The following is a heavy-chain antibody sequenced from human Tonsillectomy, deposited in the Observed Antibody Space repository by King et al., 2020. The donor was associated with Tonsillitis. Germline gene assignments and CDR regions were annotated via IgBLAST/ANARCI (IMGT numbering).Heavy chain of an antibody. D-gene: IGHD3-9*01. CDR2: IYYSGST. V-gene: IGHV4-59*01. J-gene: IGHJ3*02. Sequence: VQLQESGPGLVKPSETLSLTCTVSGGSMSRYYWSWIRQPPGKGLEWIGYIYYSGSTYHNPSLKSRVTISVDTSKNQFSLKLNSVTAADTAVYYCAREADDILTGYSAGGAFDIWGQGTMVTVSS. CDR1: GGSMSRYY. CDR3: AREADDILTGYSAGGAFDI.